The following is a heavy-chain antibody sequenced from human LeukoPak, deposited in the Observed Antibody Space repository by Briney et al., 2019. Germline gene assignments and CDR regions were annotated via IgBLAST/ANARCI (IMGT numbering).Heavy chain of an antibody. CDR3: ARGQGRYCSSTSCYPPLHFDY. D-gene: IGHD2-2*01. V-gene: IGHV4-34*01. CDR2: INHSGST. Sequence: SETLSLTCAVYGGSFSGYYWSWIRQLPGKGLEWIGEINHSGSTNYNPSLKSRVTISVDTSKNQFSLKLSSVTAADTAVYYCARGQGRYCSSTSCYPPLHFDYWGQGTLVTVSS. CDR1: GGSFSGYY. J-gene: IGHJ4*02.